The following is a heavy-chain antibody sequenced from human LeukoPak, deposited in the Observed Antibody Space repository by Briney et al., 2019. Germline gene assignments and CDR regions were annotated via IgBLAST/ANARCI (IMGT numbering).Heavy chain of an antibody. CDR3: ARSRVPAAIGYFYY. D-gene: IGHD2-2*01. CDR1: GVSISRYY. Sequence: SETLCLSCTVSGVSISRYYRSWIRPPPGKGLEWIGYIQCSGTTNSTPSLNSLVTISVHTSKNQFSLKLSSVTAADTALYYCARSRVPAAIGYFYYWGHRTLVTVSS. J-gene: IGHJ4*01. V-gene: IGHV4-59*08. CDR2: IQCSGTT.